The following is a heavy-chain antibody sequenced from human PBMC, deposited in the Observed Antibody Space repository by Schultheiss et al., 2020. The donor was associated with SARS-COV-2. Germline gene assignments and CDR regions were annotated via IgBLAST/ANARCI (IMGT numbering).Heavy chain of an antibody. D-gene: IGHD4-11*01. CDR3: ARVVTMWFDP. CDR1: GGSFSGYY. J-gene: IGHJ5*02. CDR2: INHSGST. Sequence: QTLSLTCAVYGGSFSGYYWSWIRQPPGKGLEWIGEINHSGSTNYNPSLKSRVTISVDTSKNQFSLKLSSVTAADTAVYFCARVVTMWFDPWGQGTLVTVSS. V-gene: IGHV4-34*01.